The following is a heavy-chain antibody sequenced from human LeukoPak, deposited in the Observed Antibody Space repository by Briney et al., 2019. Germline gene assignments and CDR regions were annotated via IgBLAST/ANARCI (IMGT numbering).Heavy chain of an antibody. J-gene: IGHJ4*02. V-gene: IGHV3-23*01. D-gene: IGHD3-16*01. CDR3: AKHALGPFDY. CDR1: GFTVSSNY. CDR2: ISGSGGST. Sequence: GGSLRLSCAASGFTVSSNYMSWVRQAPGKGLEWVSVISGSGGSTYYADSVKGRFTISRDNSKNTLYLQMNSLRAEDTAVYYCAKHALGPFDYWGQGTLVTVSS.